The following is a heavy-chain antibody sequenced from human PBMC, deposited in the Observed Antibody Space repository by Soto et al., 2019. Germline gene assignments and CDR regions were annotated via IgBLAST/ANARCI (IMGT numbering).Heavy chain of an antibody. CDR2: ISYDGSNK. V-gene: IGHV3-30*18. D-gene: IGHD6-19*01. CDR1: GFTFSSYG. Sequence: QVQLVESGGGVVQPGRSLRLSCAASGFTFSSYGMHWVRQAPGKGLEWVAVISYDGSNKYYADSVKGRFTISRDNSKNTLYLQMNSLRAEYTSVYYRANSRGIAVYFDYWGQGTLVTVSS. CDR3: ANSRGIAVYFDY. J-gene: IGHJ4*02.